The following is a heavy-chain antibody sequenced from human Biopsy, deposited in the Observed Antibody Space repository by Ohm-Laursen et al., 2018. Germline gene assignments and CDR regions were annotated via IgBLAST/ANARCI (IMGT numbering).Heavy chain of an antibody. CDR3: TRAGGGKIYGL. D-gene: IGHD3-16*01. CDR2: IHYSGNT. CDR1: GVSINTGGYY. J-gene: IGHJ4*02. Sequence: QTLSLTCAVSGVSINTGGYYWTWIRQHPGTGLEWIGYIHYSGNTLYNPSLKSRLTISVDTSRNQFSLKLTSVTAADTALYYCTRAGGGKIYGLWGQGTLATVSS. V-gene: IGHV4-31*02.